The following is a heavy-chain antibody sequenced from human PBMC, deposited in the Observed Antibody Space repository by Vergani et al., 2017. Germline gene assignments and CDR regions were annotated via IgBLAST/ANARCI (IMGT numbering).Heavy chain of an antibody. D-gene: IGHD2-15*01. J-gene: IGHJ5*02. CDR1: GYKFTAHN. V-gene: IGHV7-4-1*02. CDR2: IDTNSGDA. CDR3: ARTRSGSCTGGSCYAGWFDP. Sequence: QVQLEQSGSELRKPGASVKISCKASGYKFTAHNINWVRQAPGQGLEWMGWIDTNSGDANYAPGFTGRFVLSLDTSVTTTYLQISSLKTDDTAVYYCARTRSGSCTGGSCYAGWFDPWGQGTLVTVSS.